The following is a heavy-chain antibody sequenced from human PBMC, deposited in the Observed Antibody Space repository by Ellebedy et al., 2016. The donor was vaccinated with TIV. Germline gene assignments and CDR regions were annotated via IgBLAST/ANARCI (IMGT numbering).Heavy chain of an antibody. D-gene: IGHD5-18*01. CDR3: ARAPPPHTAMVWGMDV. J-gene: IGHJ6*02. V-gene: IGHV1-69*13. CDR1: GGTFSSYA. CDR2: IIPIFGTA. Sequence: SVKVSCXASGGTFSSYAISWVRQAPGQGLEWMGGIIPIFGTANYAQKFQGRVTITADESTSTAYMELSSLRSEDTAVYYCARAPPPHTAMVWGMDVWGQGTTVTVSS.